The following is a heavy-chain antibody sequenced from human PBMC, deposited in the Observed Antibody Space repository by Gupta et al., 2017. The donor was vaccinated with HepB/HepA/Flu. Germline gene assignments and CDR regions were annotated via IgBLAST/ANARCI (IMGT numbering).Heavy chain of an antibody. CDR3: AKAIVPAATNWYFDL. CDR2: ITGSGATT. V-gene: IGHV3-23*01. J-gene: IGHJ2*01. D-gene: IGHD2-2*01. CDR1: GSTFNRSA. Sequence: EVQLLESGGGLVQPGGSLRLSSAASGSTFNRSALNWVRRAPGKGLAWVSGITGSGATTYYADSMKGRFTISRDNSKNTLYLQMNSLRAEDTAVYYCAKAIVPAATNWYFDLWGRGTLVTVSS.